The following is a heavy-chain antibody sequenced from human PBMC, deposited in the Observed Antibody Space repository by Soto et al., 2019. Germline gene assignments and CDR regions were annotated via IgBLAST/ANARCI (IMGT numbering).Heavy chain of an antibody. D-gene: IGHD3-10*01. Sequence: ASVKVSCKASGSTFTGYYMHWVRQAPGQGLAWMGWTNPNSGGTNYAQKFQGRVTRTRDTSISTAYMELSRLRSDDTAVYYCARDGGVRGVGTCWGQGTLVTVSS. CDR1: GSTFTGYY. CDR2: TNPNSGGT. V-gene: IGHV1-2*02. CDR3: ARDGGVRGVGTC. J-gene: IGHJ4*02.